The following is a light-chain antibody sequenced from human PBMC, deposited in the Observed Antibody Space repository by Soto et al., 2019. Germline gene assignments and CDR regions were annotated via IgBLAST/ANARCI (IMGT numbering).Light chain of an antibody. CDR1: QSVSSSY. V-gene: IGKV3-20*01. CDR3: QQYCSSGT. CDR2: GAS. J-gene: IGKJ4*02. Sequence: EIVLTQSPGTLSLSKGERATLSCRASQSVSSSYLAWYQQKPGQAPRLLIYGASSRATGIPDRFSGSGSGTDFTLTISRLEPEDFAVYYCQQYCSSGTF.